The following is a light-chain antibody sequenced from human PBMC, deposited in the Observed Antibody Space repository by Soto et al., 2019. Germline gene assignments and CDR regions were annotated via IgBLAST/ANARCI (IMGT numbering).Light chain of an antibody. CDR2: HAS. J-gene: IGKJ1*01. Sequence: DLQMTQSPSFLSESVGDRFTLTCRASQSISNWLAWYQKKTGTAXKVLIYHASNLQSGVPSRFSGSGSGTEFTLTISSMQPDDFATYYCQQYNSYSFGHGTKVDIK. V-gene: IGKV1-5*01. CDR1: QSISNW. CDR3: QQYNSYS.